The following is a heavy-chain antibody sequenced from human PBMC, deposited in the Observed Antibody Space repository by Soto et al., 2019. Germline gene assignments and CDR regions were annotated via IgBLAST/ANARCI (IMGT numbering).Heavy chain of an antibody. V-gene: IGHV1-69*13. CDR2: IIPIFGTA. CDR3: ARTRIVGATEGPYYFDY. D-gene: IGHD1-26*01. J-gene: IGHJ4*02. CDR1: GGTFSSYA. Sequence: SVKLSCKASGGTFSSYAISWVRQAPGQGLEWMGGIIPIFGTANYAQKFQGRVTITADESTSTAYMELSSLRSEDTAVYYCARTRIVGATEGPYYFDYWGQGTLVTVSS.